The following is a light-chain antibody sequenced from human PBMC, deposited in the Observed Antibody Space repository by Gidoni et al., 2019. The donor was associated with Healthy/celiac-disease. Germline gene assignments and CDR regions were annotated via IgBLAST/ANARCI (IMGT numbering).Light chain of an antibody. CDR3: QQYGSSPAT. J-gene: IGKJ1*01. Sequence: EIVLTQSPGTLSLSPGESATLSFRASQCVSSSYSAWYQQNPGQAPRLRISGASSRATGIPDRFSGSGSGTDFTLTISRLKPEDFAVYYCQQYGSSPATFXQXIKVEIK. CDR1: QCVSSSY. CDR2: GAS. V-gene: IGKV3-20*01.